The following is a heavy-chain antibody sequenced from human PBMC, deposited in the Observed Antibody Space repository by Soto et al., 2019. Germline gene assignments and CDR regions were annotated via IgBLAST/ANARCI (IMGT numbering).Heavy chain of an antibody. D-gene: IGHD2-15*01. CDR2: ISSSSRTI. V-gene: IGHV3-48*02. J-gene: IGHJ4*02. CDR3: ASGLGGGSHFDY. Sequence: GGSLRLSCAASGFTFSSYSMNWVRQAPGKGLEWVSYISSSSRTIYYADSVKGRFTISRDNAKNSLYLQMNSLRDEDTAVYYCASGLGGGSHFDYWGQGTLVTVSS. CDR1: GFTFSSYS.